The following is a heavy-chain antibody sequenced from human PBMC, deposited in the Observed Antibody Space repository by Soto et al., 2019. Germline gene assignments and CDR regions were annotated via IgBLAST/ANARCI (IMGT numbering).Heavy chain of an antibody. CDR3: AAEGYSYGYGFNYYYGMDV. V-gene: IGHV1-58*01. CDR2: IVVGSGNT. J-gene: IGHJ6*02. CDR1: GFTFTSSA. Sequence: SVNVSCKTSGFTFTSSAVQWVRQARRQRLEWIGWIVVGSGNTNYAQKFQERVTITRDMSTSTAYMELSSLRSEDTAVYYCAAEGYSYGYGFNYYYGMDVWGQGTTVTVSS. D-gene: IGHD5-18*01.